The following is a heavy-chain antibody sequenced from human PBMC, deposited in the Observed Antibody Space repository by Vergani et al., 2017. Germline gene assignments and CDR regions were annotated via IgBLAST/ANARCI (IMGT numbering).Heavy chain of an antibody. V-gene: IGHV3-21*01. CDR2: ISSSSSYI. CDR3: AREWDIVVVPAAIARYYYGMDV. CDR1: GFTFSSYS. J-gene: IGHJ6*02. D-gene: IGHD2-2*02. Sequence: EVQLVESGGGLVKPGGSLRLSCAASGFTFSSYSMNWVRQAPGKGLEWVSSISSSSSYIYYADSVKCRFTISRDNAKNSLYLQMNSLRAEDTAVYYCAREWDIVVVPAAIARYYYGMDVWGQGTTVTVSS.